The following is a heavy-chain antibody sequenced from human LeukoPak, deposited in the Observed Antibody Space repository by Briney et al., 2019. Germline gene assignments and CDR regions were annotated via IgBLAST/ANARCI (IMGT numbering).Heavy chain of an antibody. Sequence: SETLSLTCTVSGVSISSYYWSWLRQPPGKGLEWVGYIYYSGSTNYNPSLKSRVTISVDTSKNQFSLKLSSVTAADTAVYYCARDLRYFDWTHYYYYGMDVWGQGTTVTVSS. CDR3: ARDLRYFDWTHYYYYGMDV. J-gene: IGHJ6*02. D-gene: IGHD3-9*01. V-gene: IGHV4-59*01. CDR1: GVSISSYY. CDR2: IYYSGST.